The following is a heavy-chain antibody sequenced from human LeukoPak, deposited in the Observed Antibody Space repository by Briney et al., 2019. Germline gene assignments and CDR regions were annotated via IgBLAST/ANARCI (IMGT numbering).Heavy chain of an antibody. Sequence: PSETLSLTCTVSGDSISSYSWSWIRQPPGKGLEWIGYVYYSGSTNYNPSPKSRVTISADTSKNQFSLKVRSVTAADTAVYYCARDPPQPGITAAGYFDLWGRGTLVTVSS. CDR1: GDSISSYS. V-gene: IGHV4-59*01. D-gene: IGHD6-13*01. CDR2: VYYSGST. CDR3: ARDPPQPGITAAGYFDL. J-gene: IGHJ2*01.